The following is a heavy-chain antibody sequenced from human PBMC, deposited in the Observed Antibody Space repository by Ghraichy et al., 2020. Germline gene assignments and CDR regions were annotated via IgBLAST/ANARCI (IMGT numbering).Heavy chain of an antibody. CDR2: INHSGST. J-gene: IGHJ4*02. CDR1: GGSFSGYY. D-gene: IGHD5-18*01. V-gene: IGHV4-34*01. Sequence: ETLSLTCAVYGGSFSGYYWSWIRQPPGKGLEWIGEINHSGSTNYNPSLKSRVTISVDTSKNQFSLKLSSVTAADTAVYYCARGRGEIHLWSGGLYYFDYWGQGTLVTVSS. CDR3: ARGRGEIHLWSGGLYYFDY.